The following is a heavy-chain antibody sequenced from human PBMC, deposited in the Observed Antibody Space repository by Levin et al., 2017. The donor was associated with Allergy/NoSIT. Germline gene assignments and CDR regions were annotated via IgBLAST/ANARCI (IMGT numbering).Heavy chain of an antibody. V-gene: IGHV3-7*04. CDR2: IKEDGSEK. CDR3: ARESGGFQH. Sequence: PGGSLRLSCVASGFTFSSYWMSWVRQAPGKGLEWVANIKEDGSEKNYVDSVKGRFTISRDNAKNSLYLQMNSLRAEDTAVYYCARESGGFQHWGQGTLVTVSS. J-gene: IGHJ1*01. D-gene: IGHD2-15*01. CDR1: GFTFSSYW.